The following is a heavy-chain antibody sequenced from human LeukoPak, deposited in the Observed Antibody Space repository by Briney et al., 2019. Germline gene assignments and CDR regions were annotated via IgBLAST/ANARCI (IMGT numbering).Heavy chain of an antibody. J-gene: IGHJ4*02. CDR3: ARVQDPDYGDYGELLFDY. D-gene: IGHD4-17*01. Sequence: GGSLRLSCAASRFTLSSYEMNWVRQAPGKGLEWVSYISSSGSTIYYADSVKGRSTISRHNSKNTLYLQMNSLRAEDTAVYYCARVQDPDYGDYGELLFDYWGQGTLVTVSS. CDR1: RFTLSSYE. V-gene: IGHV3-48*03. CDR2: ISSSGSTI.